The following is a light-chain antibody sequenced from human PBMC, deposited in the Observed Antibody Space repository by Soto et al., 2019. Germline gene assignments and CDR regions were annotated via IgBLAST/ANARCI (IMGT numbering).Light chain of an antibody. CDR2: GAS. J-gene: IGKJ5*01. Sequence: EIVLTQSPGTLSLSPGERATLSCRASQIVGGDTLAWFQQRPGQAPRLVIYGASNRAAGIPDRFSGSGSGTDFTLTVSRLEPEDFEMYYCQQYHWAPDTFGQGTRLDIX. CDR3: QQYHWAPDT. CDR1: QIVGGDT. V-gene: IGKV3-20*01.